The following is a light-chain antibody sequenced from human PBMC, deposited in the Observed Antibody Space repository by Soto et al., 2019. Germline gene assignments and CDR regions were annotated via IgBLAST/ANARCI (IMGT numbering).Light chain of an antibody. CDR3: QQRSNWSIT. J-gene: IGKJ5*01. CDR1: QSVGRNY. V-gene: IGKV3D-20*02. Sequence: NVLTQSPGTLSLSPGERATLSCRASQSVGRNYLAWFQQKSGQAPRLVIYGASSRAAGIPDRFSGSGSGTDFTLTISSLEPEDFAVYYCQQRSNWSITFGQGTRLEIK. CDR2: GAS.